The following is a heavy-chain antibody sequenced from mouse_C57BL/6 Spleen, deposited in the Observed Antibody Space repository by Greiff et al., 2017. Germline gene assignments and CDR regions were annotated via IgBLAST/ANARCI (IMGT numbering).Heavy chain of an antibody. CDR2: INPSSGYT. V-gene: IGHV1-7*01. Sequence: QVHVKQSGAELAKPGASVKLSCKASGYTFTSYWMHWVKQRPGQGLEWIGYINPSSGYTKYNQKFKDKATLTADKSSSTAYMQLSSLTYEDSAVYYCAREVTTEAMDYWGQGTSVTVSS. D-gene: IGHD2-2*01. J-gene: IGHJ4*01. CDR3: AREVTTEAMDY. CDR1: GYTFTSYW.